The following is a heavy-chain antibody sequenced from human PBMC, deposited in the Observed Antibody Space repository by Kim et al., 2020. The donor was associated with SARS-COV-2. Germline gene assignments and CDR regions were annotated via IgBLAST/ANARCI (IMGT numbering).Heavy chain of an antibody. D-gene: IGHD3-16*02. J-gene: IGHJ6*02. CDR1: GFTFSRHW. CDR3: VRAQSLTAFYFFYGMDV. CDR2: IKQDGSEI. V-gene: IGHV3-7*03. Sequence: GGSLRLSCAAFGFTFSRHWMSWVRQAPGKGLEWVANIKQDGSEIQYVDSVKGRFTISRDNAHSSLYLQMNDLRVEDTATYYCVRAQSLTAFYFFYGMDVWGQGTTVTVSS.